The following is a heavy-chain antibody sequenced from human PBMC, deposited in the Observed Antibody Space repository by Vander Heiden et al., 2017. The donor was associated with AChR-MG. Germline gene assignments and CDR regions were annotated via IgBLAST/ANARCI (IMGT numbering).Heavy chain of an antibody. V-gene: IGHV4-39*01. CDR2: SYYSGST. CDR3: TRREGYCSSTSCLTVYNWFDP. J-gene: IGHJ5*02. Sequence: QLQLQESGPGLVKPSETLSLTCTVSGGSISSSSYYWGWIRQPPGKGLEWIGSSYYSGSTYYNPSLKSRVTISVDTSKNQFSLKLSSVTAADTAVYYCTRREGYCSSTSCLTVYNWFDPWGQGTLVTVSS. CDR1: GGSISSSSYY. D-gene: IGHD2-2*01.